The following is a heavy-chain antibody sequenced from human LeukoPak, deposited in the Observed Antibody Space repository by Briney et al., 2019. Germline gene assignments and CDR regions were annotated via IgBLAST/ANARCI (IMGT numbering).Heavy chain of an antibody. J-gene: IGHJ4*02. CDR2: IWPDGSNQ. CDR3: AKDGKRDGNRYFDY. D-gene: IGHD1-1*01. Sequence: GGSLRLSCAASGFTFSSYGMHWVRQAPGKGLEWLTSIWPDGSNQYYADSVKGRFTISRDNSKSTLYLQMNSLRAEDSAVYYQAKDGKRDGNRYFDYWGQGTPVTVSS. V-gene: IGHV3-30*02. CDR1: GFTFSSYG.